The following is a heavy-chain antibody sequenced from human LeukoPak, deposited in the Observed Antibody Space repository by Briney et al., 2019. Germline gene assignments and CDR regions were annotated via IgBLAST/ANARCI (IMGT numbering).Heavy chain of an antibody. CDR3: ASCLGCDSSGYYFDY. CDR1: GGSFSGYY. D-gene: IGHD3-22*01. Sequence: KPSETLSLTCAVYGGSFSGYYWSWIRQPPGKGLEWIGSIYHSGSTYYNPSLKSRVTISVDTSKNQFSLKLSSVTAADTAVYYCASCLGCDSSGYYFDYWGQGTLVTVSS. V-gene: IGHV4-34*01. CDR2: IYHSGST. J-gene: IGHJ4*02.